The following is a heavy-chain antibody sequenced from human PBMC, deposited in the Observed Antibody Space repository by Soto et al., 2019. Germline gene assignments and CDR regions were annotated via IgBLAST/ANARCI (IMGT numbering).Heavy chain of an antibody. D-gene: IGHD2-2*01. CDR1: GYSFTSYW. J-gene: IGHJ6*03. V-gene: IGHV5-51*01. CDR3: ARHLVVPASIPNHYYYMAV. Sequence: GESLKISCKGSGYSFTSYWIGWVRQMPGKGLEWMGIIYPGDSDTRYSPSFQGQVTISADKSISTAYLQWSSLKASDTAMYYCARHLVVPASIPNHYYYMAVWGKGTTVTVSS. CDR2: IYPGDSDT.